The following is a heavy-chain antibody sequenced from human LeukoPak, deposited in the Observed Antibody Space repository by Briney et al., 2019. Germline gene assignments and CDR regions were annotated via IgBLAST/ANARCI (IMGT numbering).Heavy chain of an antibody. D-gene: IGHD3-9*01. J-gene: IGHJ5*02. V-gene: IGHV1-2*02. CDR2: INPNTGDT. CDR3: ARDDWNCFDP. CDR1: GYTFTAYY. Sequence: ASVKVSCKTSGYTFTAYYLNWVRQAPGQGLEWMGWINPNTGDTNYAQKFQGRVTMTTDTSTSTAYMELRSLRSDDTAVYYCARDDWNCFDPWGQGTLVTVSS.